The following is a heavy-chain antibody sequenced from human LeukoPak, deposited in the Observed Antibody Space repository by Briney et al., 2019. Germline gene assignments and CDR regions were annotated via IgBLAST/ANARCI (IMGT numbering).Heavy chain of an antibody. CDR3: ARATSGTFDY. D-gene: IGHD6-13*01. J-gene: IGHJ4*02. Sequence: SQTLSLTCAISGDSVSSNSATWNWIRQSPSRGLEWLGRTYYRSKWYRDYAISLKSRITINPDTSKNQSSLQLNSVTPEDTAVYYCARATSGTFDYWGQGTLVTVSS. CDR1: GDSVSSNSAT. V-gene: IGHV6-1*01. CDR2: TYYRSKWYR.